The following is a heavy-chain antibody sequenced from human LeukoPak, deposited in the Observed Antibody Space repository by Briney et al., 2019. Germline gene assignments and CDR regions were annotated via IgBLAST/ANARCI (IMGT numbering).Heavy chain of an antibody. CDR2: TYYRSKWYN. D-gene: IGHD3-22*01. V-gene: IGHV6-1*01. Sequence: SQTLSLTWAISGDSVSSNSAAWNWIRQSPSRGLEWLGRTYYRSKWYNDYAVSVKSRITINPDTSKNQFSLQLNSVTPEDTAVYYCARDMAPDYYDSSGYQVGFDYWGQGTLVTVSS. CDR1: GDSVSSNSAA. J-gene: IGHJ4*02. CDR3: ARDMAPDYYDSSGYQVGFDY.